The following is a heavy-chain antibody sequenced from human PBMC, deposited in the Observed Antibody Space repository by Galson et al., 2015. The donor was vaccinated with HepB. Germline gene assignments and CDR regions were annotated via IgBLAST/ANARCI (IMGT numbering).Heavy chain of an antibody. V-gene: IGHV3-21*06. Sequence: SLRLSCAASGFTFSSYDMNWVRQAPGKGLEWVSSITSSSAYIYYADSMRGRFTISRDNAKNSLYLQMNSLRAADTAVYYCAKAGCSGAGCYLSYSWIDSWGQGTLVSVSS. J-gene: IGHJ5*01. D-gene: IGHD2-2*01. CDR1: GFTFSSYD. CDR3: AKAGCSGAGCYLSYSWIDS. CDR2: ITSSSAYI.